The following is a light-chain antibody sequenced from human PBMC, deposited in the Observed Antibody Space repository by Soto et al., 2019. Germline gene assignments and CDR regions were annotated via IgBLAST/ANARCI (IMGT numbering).Light chain of an antibody. CDR3: QQYGTSAPIT. V-gene: IGKV3-20*01. CDR1: QSVSSNY. Sequence: EIVLTQSPGTLSLSPGERATLSCRASQSVSSNYLAWYQQKPGQAPSLLIYGASSRATGIPDRFSGSASGTDFTLTISRLEPEDFGMYYCQQYGTSAPITFGQGTRVEIE. CDR2: GAS. J-gene: IGKJ5*01.